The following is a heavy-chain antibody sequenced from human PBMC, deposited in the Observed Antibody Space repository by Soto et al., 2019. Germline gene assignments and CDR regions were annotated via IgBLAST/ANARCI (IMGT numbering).Heavy chain of an antibody. D-gene: IGHD3-3*01. V-gene: IGHV4-4*02. J-gene: IGHJ3*01. Sequence: QVQLQESGPGLVKPSGTLSLTCAVSGGSISSSHWWTWVRQSPGKGLDYIGEISHSGTSNSNPSLTSRVTLSVDKSNNPLSLTLTSVTAPDTAVSYWARVVLTTTRGAFDAWGQGTLVIVSS. CDR2: ISHSGTS. CDR1: GGSISSSHW. CDR3: ARVVLTTTRGAFDA.